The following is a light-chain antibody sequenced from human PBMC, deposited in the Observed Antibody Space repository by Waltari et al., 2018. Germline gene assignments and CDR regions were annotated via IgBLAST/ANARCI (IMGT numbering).Light chain of an antibody. CDR2: VNSDGSH. J-gene: IGLJ3*02. CDR1: SGHSSNV. V-gene: IGLV4-69*01. Sequence: QLVVTQSPSASAPLGASVKLTCTLSSGHSSNVIAWLQQRPEKGPRYLMKVNSDGSHSKGDEIPDRFSGSSSGAEHYLTSASLQSDDEADYYCETGGHGTWVFGGGPKLTVL. CDR3: ETGGHGTWV.